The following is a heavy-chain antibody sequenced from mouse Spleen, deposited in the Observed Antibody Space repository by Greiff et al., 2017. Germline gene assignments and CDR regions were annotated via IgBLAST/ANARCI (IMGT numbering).Heavy chain of an antibody. CDR2: ISSGGGNT. J-gene: IGHJ4*01. CDR3: ARESSVYYYAMDY. D-gene: IGHD3-1*01. CDR1: GFTFSSYA. V-gene: IGHV5-9*01. Sequence: EVMLVESGGGLVKPGGSLKLSCAASGFTFSSYAMSWVRQTPEKRLEWVATISSGGGNTYYPDSVKGRFTISRDNAKNTLYLQMSSLKSEDTAMYYCARESSVYYYAMDYWGQGTSVTVSS.